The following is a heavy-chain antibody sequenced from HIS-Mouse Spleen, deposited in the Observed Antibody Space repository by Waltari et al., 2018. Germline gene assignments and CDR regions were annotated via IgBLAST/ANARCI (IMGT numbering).Heavy chain of an antibody. V-gene: IGHV4-39*07. CDR1: GGSISSSSYY. J-gene: IGHJ2*01. Sequence: QLQLQESGPGLVKPSETLSLTCTVSGGSISSSSYYWGWIRQPPGKGLEWIGGIDSSWRTYYTPSLKSRVTISVATSKNQFSLKLSSVTAADTAVYYCAREIPYSSSWYDWYFDLWGRGTLVTVSS. D-gene: IGHD6-13*01. CDR2: IDSSWRT. CDR3: AREIPYSSSWYDWYFDL.